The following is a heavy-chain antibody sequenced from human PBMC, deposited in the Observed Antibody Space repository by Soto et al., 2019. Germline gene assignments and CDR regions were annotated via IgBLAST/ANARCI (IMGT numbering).Heavy chain of an antibody. Sequence: QVQLVQSGAEVKKPGSSVKVSCKASGGTFSSYAISWVRQAPGQGLEWIGGIIPIFGTASYAKKFQGRVTITADEATSTAYMELSSLRSEETAVYYCARAYSRSGYVGHGSYYYYYYGMDVWGQGTTVTVSS. D-gene: IGHD6-13*01. J-gene: IGHJ6*02. CDR2: IIPIFGTA. CDR3: ARAYSRSGYVGHGSYYYYYYGMDV. CDR1: GGTFSSYA. V-gene: IGHV1-69*01.